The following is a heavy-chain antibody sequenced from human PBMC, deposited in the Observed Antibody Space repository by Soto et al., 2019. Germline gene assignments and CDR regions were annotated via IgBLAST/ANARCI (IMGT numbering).Heavy chain of an antibody. Sequence: ASVKVSCKASGGTFSSYAISWVRQAPGQGLEWMGGIIPIFGTANYAQKFQGRVTITADKSTSTAYMELSSLRSEDTAVYYCARYIVAVPAAIQSFDPWGEGTLVTVPS. J-gene: IGHJ5*02. CDR3: ARYIVAVPAAIQSFDP. D-gene: IGHD2-2*02. V-gene: IGHV1-69*06. CDR2: IIPIFGTA. CDR1: GGTFSSYA.